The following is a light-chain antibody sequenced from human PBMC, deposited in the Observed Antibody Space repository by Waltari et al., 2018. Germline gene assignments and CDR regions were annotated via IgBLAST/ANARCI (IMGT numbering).Light chain of an antibody. CDR3: RSIDTSGPYVI. J-gene: IGLJ2*01. Sequence: SYELTQPPSVSVSPGQTARITCSGDVLAKQYAFWYQKKPGQAPVLVVYKDTKRPSGIPERFSDSSSGTTITLTITGVQAEDEAHYYCRSIDTSGPYVIFGGGTNLTVL. CDR2: KDT. CDR1: VLAKQY. V-gene: IGLV3-25*03.